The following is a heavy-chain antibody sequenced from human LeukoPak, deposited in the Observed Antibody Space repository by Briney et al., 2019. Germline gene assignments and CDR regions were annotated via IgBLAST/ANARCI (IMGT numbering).Heavy chain of an antibody. Sequence: GGSLRLSCAASGFTVSSNYMSWVRQAPGKGLEWVSVIYSGGSTYYADSVKGRFTISRDNSKNTLYLQMNSLRAEDTAVYYCARSPPYHYYGMDVWGQGTTVTVSS. CDR2: IYSGGST. J-gene: IGHJ6*02. V-gene: IGHV3-66*01. CDR1: GFTVSSNY. CDR3: ARSPPYHYYGMDV.